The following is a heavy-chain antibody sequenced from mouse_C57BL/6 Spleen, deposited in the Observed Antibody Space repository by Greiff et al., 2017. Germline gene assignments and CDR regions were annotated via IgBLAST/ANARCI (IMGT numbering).Heavy chain of an antibody. J-gene: IGHJ1*03. CDR1: GYSFTDYN. CDR3: ARERSKREESYWYFDV. V-gene: IGHV1-39*01. CDR2: INPNYGTT. D-gene: IGHD2-5*01. Sequence: QLQESGPELVQPGASVKISCKASGYSFTDYNMNWVKQSTGKSLEWIGVINPNYGTTSYNQKFKGKATLTVDQSSSTAYMQLNSLTSEDSAVYYCARERSKREESYWYFDVWGTGTTVTVSS.